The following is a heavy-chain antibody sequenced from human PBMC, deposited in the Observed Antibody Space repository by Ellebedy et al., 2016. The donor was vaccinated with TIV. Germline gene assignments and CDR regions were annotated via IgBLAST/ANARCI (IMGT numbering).Heavy chain of an antibody. V-gene: IGHV4-31*03. CDR3: ARPIAGDWYFDL. CDR2: IYYSGST. Sequence: MPSETLSLTCTVSGGSINSGGYYWSWIRQHPGKGLEWIGYIYYSGSTYYNPSLKSRVTISVDTSKNQFSLKLSSVTAADTAVYYCARPIAGDWYFDLWGRGTLVTVSS. CDR1: GGSINSGGYY. D-gene: IGHD6-13*01. J-gene: IGHJ2*01.